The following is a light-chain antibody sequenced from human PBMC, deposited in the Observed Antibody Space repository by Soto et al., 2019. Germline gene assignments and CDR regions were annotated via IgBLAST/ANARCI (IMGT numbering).Light chain of an antibody. J-gene: IGKJ1*01. CDR2: GAS. CDR3: QQYGGSPRT. V-gene: IGKV3-20*01. CDR1: QSVTGSY. Sequence: EIVLTQSPGTPSLSPGERATLSCRASQSVTGSYLAWYQQKPGQAPRLLIYGASSRATGIPDRFSGSESGTDFTLTIARLEPEDFAMYYCQQYGGSPRTFGQGTKVEMK.